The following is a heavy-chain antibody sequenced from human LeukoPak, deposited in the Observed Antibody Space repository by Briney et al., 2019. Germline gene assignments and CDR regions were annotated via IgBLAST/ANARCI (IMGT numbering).Heavy chain of an antibody. Sequence: SETLSLTCTVSGGSISSYYWSWIRQPAGKGLEWIGRIYTSGSTNYNPSLKGRVTMSVDTSKNQFSLQLNSVTPEDTAVYYCARDVGTSGWYTFDYWGQGTLVTVSS. CDR1: GGSISSYY. V-gene: IGHV4-4*07. CDR3: ARDVGTSGWYTFDY. D-gene: IGHD6-19*01. J-gene: IGHJ4*02. CDR2: IYTSGST.